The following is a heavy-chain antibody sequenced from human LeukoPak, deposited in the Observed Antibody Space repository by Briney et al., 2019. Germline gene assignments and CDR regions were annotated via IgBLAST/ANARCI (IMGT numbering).Heavy chain of an antibody. V-gene: IGHV3-74*01. Sequence: GGSLRLSCAASGFIFRSNWMHWVRQAPGKGLVWVSRINEDGSTTNHADSVKGRFTISRDNVKNTLYMEMNSLRAEDTAEYYCVRDLGGRSGHWGQGTLVTVSS. J-gene: IGHJ4*02. CDR3: VRDLGGRSGH. CDR1: GFIFRSNW. D-gene: IGHD1-26*01. CDR2: INEDGSTT.